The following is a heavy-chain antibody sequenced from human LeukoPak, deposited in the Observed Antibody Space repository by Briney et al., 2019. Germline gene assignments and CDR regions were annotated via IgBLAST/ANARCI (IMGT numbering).Heavy chain of an antibody. CDR1: GGTFSSYA. J-gene: IGHJ6*03. CDR2: IIPIFGTA. CDR3: ARGRGVTAQPGSAYYYYYMDV. V-gene: IGHV1-69*13. Sequence: SVTVSCKASGGTFSSYAISWVRQAPGQGLEWMGGIIPIFGTANYAQKFQGRVTITADASTSTAYMELSSLRSEDTAVSSCARGRGVTAQPGSAYYYYYMDVWGKGTTVTVSS. D-gene: IGHD2-21*02.